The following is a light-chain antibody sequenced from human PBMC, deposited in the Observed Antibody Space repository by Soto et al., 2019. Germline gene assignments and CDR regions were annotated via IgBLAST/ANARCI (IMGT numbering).Light chain of an antibody. V-gene: IGLV2-14*01. Sequence: QSALTQPASVSGSPGQSITISCTGTSSDVGGYDFVSWYRQYPGQAPKILIYEVTHRPSGVPDRFSGSKSGNTASLTISGPQADEEADFYCSLYTIPRPPVFGPGTKVPVL. J-gene: IGLJ1*01. CDR1: SSDVGGYDF. CDR3: SLYTIPRPPV. CDR2: EVT.